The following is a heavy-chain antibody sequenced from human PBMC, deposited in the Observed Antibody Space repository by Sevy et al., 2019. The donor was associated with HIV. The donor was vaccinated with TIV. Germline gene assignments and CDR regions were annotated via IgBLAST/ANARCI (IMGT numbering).Heavy chain of an antibody. V-gene: IGHV3-30*18. CDR3: AKEGYYYDSRSSDWFDP. D-gene: IGHD3-22*01. CDR1: GFNFSPYA. J-gene: IGHJ5*02. CDR2: VSSDGTTR. Sequence: GGSLRLSCAASGFNFSPYAMHWVRQGPGKGLEWVATVSSDGTTRSYVDSIKGRFSLSRDNSKNTLYLQMNNLTPEGTAVYYCAKEGYYYDSRSSDWFDPWGPGALVTVSS.